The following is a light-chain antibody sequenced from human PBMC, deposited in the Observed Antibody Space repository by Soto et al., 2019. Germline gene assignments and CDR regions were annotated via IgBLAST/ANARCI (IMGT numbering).Light chain of an antibody. J-gene: IGKJ2*01. CDR2: GAS. V-gene: IGKV3-20*01. CDR3: QLYAGSPYT. CDR1: QSVSSSY. Sequence: EIVLTQSPGTLSLSPGERATLSCRASQSVSSSYLAWYQQKPGQAPRLLISGASRRATGIPDRFSGSGSGTDFTLTISRPEPEDFAVYYCQLYAGSPYTFGQGTKLEIK.